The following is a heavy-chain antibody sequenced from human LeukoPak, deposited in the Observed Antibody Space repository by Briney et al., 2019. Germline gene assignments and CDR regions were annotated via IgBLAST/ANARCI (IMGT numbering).Heavy chain of an antibody. Sequence: PGGSLRLSCAASGFTFSSYAMSWVRQAPGKGLEWVSAISGSGGSTYYADSVKGRFTISRDNSKNTLYLQMNSLRAEDTAVYYCAKSFETGYSSGWYLISYFDYWGQGTLVTVSS. D-gene: IGHD6-19*01. J-gene: IGHJ4*02. CDR1: GFTFSSYA. V-gene: IGHV3-23*01. CDR3: AKSFETGYSSGWYLISYFDY. CDR2: ISGSGGST.